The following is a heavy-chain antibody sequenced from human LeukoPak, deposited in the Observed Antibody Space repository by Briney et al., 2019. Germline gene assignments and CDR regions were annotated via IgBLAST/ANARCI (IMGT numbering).Heavy chain of an antibody. D-gene: IGHD6-19*01. CDR3: AKGPLIEVAGTTWDH. V-gene: IGHV3-23*01. CDR1: GFTFSRCA. Sequence: GGSLRLSCAASGFTFSRCAMGWVRQVPGKGLEWVSAISGGGHNMYYADSVRGRFTVSRDNSKNTLYVYMNSLRAEDTAVYFCAKGPLIEVAGTTWDHWGQGTLVTVSS. J-gene: IGHJ4*02. CDR2: ISGGGHNM.